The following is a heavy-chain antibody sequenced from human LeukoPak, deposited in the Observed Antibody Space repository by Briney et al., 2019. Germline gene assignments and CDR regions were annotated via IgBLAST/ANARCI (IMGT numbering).Heavy chain of an antibody. V-gene: IGHV4-39*01. CDR2: IYYSGSS. Sequence: WGWIRQPPGKGLEWIGKIYYSGSSYNNPSLESRVVISLDTSRNQFSLKLTSVTATDTAVYYCARQGAAGATGFDFWGQGILVTVSS. J-gene: IGHJ4*02. D-gene: IGHD6-25*01. CDR3: ARQGAAGATGFDF.